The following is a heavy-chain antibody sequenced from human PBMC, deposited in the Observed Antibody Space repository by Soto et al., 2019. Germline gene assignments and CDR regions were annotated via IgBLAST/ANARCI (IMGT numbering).Heavy chain of an antibody. CDR2: IWSGGSDK. J-gene: IGHJ4*02. Sequence: QVQLVESGGGVVQPGRSLRLSCAASGFAFSSYGMHWVRQAPGKGLEWVTVIWSGGSDKYYADSVKGRFTISRDNSKNTLYLKMNSLRAEDTAVYYCARVYGSGTYPIDYWGQGTLVTVSS. V-gene: IGHV3-33*01. CDR1: GFAFSSYG. D-gene: IGHD3-10*01. CDR3: ARVYGSGTYPIDY.